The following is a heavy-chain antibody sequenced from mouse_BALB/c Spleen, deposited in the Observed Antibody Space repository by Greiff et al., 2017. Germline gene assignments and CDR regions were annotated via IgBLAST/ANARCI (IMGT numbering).Heavy chain of an antibody. J-gene: IGHJ1*01. D-gene: IGHD2-3*01. CDR2: ISYSGST. CDR1: GYSITSDYA. V-gene: IGHV3-2*02. Sequence: VQLQQSGPGLVKPSQSLSLTCTVTGYSITSDYAWNWIRQFPGNKLEWMGYISYSGSTSYNPSLKSRISITRDTSKNQFFLQLNSVTTEDTATYYCARWLLRLYWYFDVWGAGTTVTVSS. CDR3: ARWLLRLYWYFDV.